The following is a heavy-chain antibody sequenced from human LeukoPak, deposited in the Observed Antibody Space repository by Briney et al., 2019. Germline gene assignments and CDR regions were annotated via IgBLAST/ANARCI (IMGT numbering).Heavy chain of an antibody. Sequence: SVKVSCKASGYTFTSYAMNWVRQAPGQGLEWMGWINTNTGNPTYAQGFTGRFVFSLDTSVSTAYLQISSLKAEDTAVYYCAREGYGGATSYNWFDPWGQGTLVTVSS. CDR1: GYTFTSYA. D-gene: IGHD1-26*01. V-gene: IGHV7-4-1*02. CDR2: INTNTGNP. J-gene: IGHJ5*02. CDR3: AREGYGGATSYNWFDP.